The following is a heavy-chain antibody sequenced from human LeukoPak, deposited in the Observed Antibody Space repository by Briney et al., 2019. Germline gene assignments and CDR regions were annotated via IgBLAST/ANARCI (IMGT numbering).Heavy chain of an antibody. CDR3: ARDEGAKDYGDYVRAYNWFDP. Sequence: ASVKVSYKASGYTFTGYYMHWVRQAPGQGLEWMGYIYPNSGATKYAQKFQGRVTMTRDTSISTAYMELSRLRSDDTAVYYCARDEGAKDYGDYVRAYNWFDPWGQGTLVTVSS. D-gene: IGHD4-17*01. CDR1: GYTFTGYY. J-gene: IGHJ5*02. V-gene: IGHV1-2*02. CDR2: IYPNSGAT.